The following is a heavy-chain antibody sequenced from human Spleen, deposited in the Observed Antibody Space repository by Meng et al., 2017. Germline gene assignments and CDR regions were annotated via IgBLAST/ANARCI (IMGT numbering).Heavy chain of an antibody. J-gene: IGHJ4*02. CDR1: GYTFTCYG. CDR2: ISAYNGNT. Sequence: ASVKVSCKASGYTFTCYGISWVRQAPGQGLEWMGWISAYNGNTNYAQKLQGRVTMTTDTSTSTAYMELRSLRSDDTAVYYCASHFFPVRGVIITTSFDYWGQGTLVTVSS. V-gene: IGHV1-18*01. CDR3: ASHFFPVRGVIITTSFDY. D-gene: IGHD3-10*01.